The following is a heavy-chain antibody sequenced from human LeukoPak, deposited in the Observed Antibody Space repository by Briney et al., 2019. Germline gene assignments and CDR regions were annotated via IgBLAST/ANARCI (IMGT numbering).Heavy chain of an antibody. J-gene: IGHJ6*03. CDR2: INHSGST. Sequence: PSETLSLTCAVYGGSFSGYYWSWIRQPPGKGLEWIGEINHSGSTNYNPSLKSRVTISVDTSKNQFSLKLSSVTAADTAVYYCARGANYYDSSGYHYHYYYYMDVWGKGTTVTVSS. CDR1: GGSFSGYY. V-gene: IGHV4-34*01. D-gene: IGHD3-22*01. CDR3: ARGANYYDSSGYHYHYYYYMDV.